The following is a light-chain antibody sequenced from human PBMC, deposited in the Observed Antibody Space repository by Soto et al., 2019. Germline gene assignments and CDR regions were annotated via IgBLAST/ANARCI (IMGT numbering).Light chain of an antibody. Sequence: QSVLTQPPSASGTPGQWVTISCSGRRSDIGSNYVYWYQQLPGTAPTILIYRNNQRHSGVPDRFSGSKSGSSASLAISVLRSEDEADYHCAAWDDSQSGFYVFGTGTKVTVL. CDR2: RNN. CDR1: RSDIGSNY. V-gene: IGLV1-47*01. J-gene: IGLJ1*01. CDR3: AAWDDSQSGFYV.